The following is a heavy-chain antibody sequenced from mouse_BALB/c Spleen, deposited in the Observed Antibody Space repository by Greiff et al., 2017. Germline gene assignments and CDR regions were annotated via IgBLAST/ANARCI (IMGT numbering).Heavy chain of an antibody. V-gene: IGHV2-6-4*01. CDR3: ARNLIYYGYDGFAY. CDR2: IWGGGST. Sequence: VKLMESGPGLVAPSQSLSITCTVSGFSLSRYSVHWVRQPPGKGLEWLGMIWGGGSTDYNSALKSRLSISKDNSKSQVFLKMNSLQTDDTAMYYCARNLIYYGYDGFAYWGQGTLVTVSA. D-gene: IGHD2-2*01. CDR1: GFSLSRYS. J-gene: IGHJ3*01.